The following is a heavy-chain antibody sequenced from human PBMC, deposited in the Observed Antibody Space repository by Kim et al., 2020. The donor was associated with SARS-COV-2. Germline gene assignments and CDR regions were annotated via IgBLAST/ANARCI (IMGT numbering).Heavy chain of an antibody. CDR3: ASEGIVRGVDGGAYYFDY. CDR1: GGSISSSSYY. D-gene: IGHD3-10*01. V-gene: IGHV4-39*07. J-gene: IGHJ4*02. CDR2: IYYSGST. Sequence: SETLSLTCTVSGGSISSSSYYWGWIRQPPGKGLEWIGSIYYSGSTYYNPSLKSRVTISVDTSKNQFSLKLSSVTAADTAVYYCASEGIVRGVDGGAYYFDYWGQGTLVTVSS.